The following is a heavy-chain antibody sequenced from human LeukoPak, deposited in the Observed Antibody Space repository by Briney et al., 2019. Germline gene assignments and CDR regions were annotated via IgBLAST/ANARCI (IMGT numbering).Heavy chain of an antibody. CDR2: IDWDDDK. D-gene: IGHD1-26*01. CDR3: ARYSGSYYYFDY. V-gene: IGHV2-70*01. Sequence: SGPALVQPTQPLTLTCTFPGFSLSTSGMCVSWIRHPPVKALEWLALIDWDDDKYYSTSLKTRLTISKDTSKNQVVLTMTNMDPVDTATYYCARYSGSYYYFDYWGQGTLVTVSS. CDR1: GFSLSTSGMC. J-gene: IGHJ4*02.